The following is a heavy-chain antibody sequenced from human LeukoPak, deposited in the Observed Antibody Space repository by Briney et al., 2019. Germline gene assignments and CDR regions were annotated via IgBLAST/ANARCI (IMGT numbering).Heavy chain of an antibody. CDR2: IYHGGTT. V-gene: IGHV4-4*02. D-gene: IGHD6-25*01. CDR3: ARVVRIAAAMFFDY. Sequence: PSGTLSLTCAVSGDSISSINWWSWVRPPPGKGLEWIGEIYHGGTTNYNPSLKSRVAISVDKSKNQFSLKLSSVTAADTAVYYCARVVRIAAAMFFDYWGQGTLVTVSS. J-gene: IGHJ4*02. CDR1: GDSISSINW.